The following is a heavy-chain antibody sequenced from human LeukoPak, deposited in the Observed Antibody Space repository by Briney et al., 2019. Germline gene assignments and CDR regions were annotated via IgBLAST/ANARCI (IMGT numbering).Heavy chain of an antibody. J-gene: IGHJ4*02. CDR2: YDPEDGET. CDR3: AKGLTTVTPYPFAY. CDR1: GYSLLGLA. V-gene: IGHV1-24*01. Sequence: ASVKVSCKVSGYSLLGLAIHWVRQAPGGGLEWVGGYDPEDGETIYAQKFQGRVIMMTEDTSTATAYMELSSLRSDDTAVYYCAKGLTTVTPYPFAYWGQGTLVTVSS. D-gene: IGHD4-17*01.